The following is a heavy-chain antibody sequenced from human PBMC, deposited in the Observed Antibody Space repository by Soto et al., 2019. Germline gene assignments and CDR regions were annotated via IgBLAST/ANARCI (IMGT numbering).Heavy chain of an antibody. J-gene: IGHJ4*02. CDR1: GCTFDDYA. D-gene: IGHD4-17*01. CDR2: ISWNSGSM. Sequence: GGSLRLSYAASGCTFDDYAMHWVRQDPGKGLEWVSGISWNSGSMAYADSVKGRFTISRDNAWNSLYLQMNSLRPEDTALYYCARGSSTVTTKFDYWGQGTLVTVSS. V-gene: IGHV3-9*01. CDR3: ARGSSTVTTKFDY.